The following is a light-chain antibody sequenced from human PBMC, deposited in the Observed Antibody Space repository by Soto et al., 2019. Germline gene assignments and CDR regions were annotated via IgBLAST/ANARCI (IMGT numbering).Light chain of an antibody. V-gene: IGKV1-5*01. CDR2: DAS. J-gene: IGKJ1*01. CDR1: QSISSW. CDR3: QEYNSYWT. Sequence: DIQMTQSPSTLSASVGDRVTITCRASQSISSWLAWYQQKPGKAPKLLIYDASSLESGVPSRFSGSGSGTEFTLTISSLQPDDFGTYYCQEYNSYWTCGQGNKGDIK.